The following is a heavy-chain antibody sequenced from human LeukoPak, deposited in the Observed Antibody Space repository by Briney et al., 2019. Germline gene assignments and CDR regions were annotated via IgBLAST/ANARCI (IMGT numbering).Heavy chain of an antibody. D-gene: IGHD2-15*01. J-gene: IGHJ4*02. V-gene: IGHV4-34*01. CDR2: INHRGSS. Sequence: PSETLSLTCAVYGVSFSAYFWNWIRQAPGKPLEYIGEINHRGSSHYNPSLKTRVTLSVDTSKNQFSLMLTSVTAADTALYFCARGSSFDGYCSAGACDAGYYDSWGQGTPVTVSS. CDR1: GVSFSAYF. CDR3: ARGSSFDGYCSAGACDAGYYDS.